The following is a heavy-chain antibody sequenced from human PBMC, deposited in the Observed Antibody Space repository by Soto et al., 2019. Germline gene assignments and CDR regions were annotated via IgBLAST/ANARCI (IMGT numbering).Heavy chain of an antibody. CDR3: ARGNGYCRSTSCSSLTLFAS. Sequence: ASVKRSCTAAGYTFTGYYMHWVRQAPGQGLEWMGWINPNSGGTNYAQKFQGWVTMTRDTSISTAYMELSRLRSDDTAVYYCARGNGYCRSTSCSSLTLFASWGKGTLVTVS. CDR2: INPNSGGT. J-gene: IGHJ5*01. D-gene: IGHD2-2*01. V-gene: IGHV1-2*04. CDR1: GYTFTGYY.